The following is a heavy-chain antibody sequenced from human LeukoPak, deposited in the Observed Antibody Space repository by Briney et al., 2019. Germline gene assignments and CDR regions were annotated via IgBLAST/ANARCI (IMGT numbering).Heavy chain of an antibody. D-gene: IGHD3-22*01. V-gene: IGHV3-74*01. J-gene: IGHJ4*02. Sequence: GGSLRLSCAASGFTFSNYWMHWVRQAPGKGLLWVSRINSDESSPSYADSVKGRFTISRDNAKNTLYLQMNSLRAEDTAVYYCASNYYDSSAYVYWGQGTLVTVSS. CDR3: ASNYYDSSAYVY. CDR2: INSDESSP. CDR1: GFTFSNYW.